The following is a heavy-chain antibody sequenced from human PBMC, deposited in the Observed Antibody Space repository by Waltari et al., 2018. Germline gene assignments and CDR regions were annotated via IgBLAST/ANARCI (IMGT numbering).Heavy chain of an antibody. D-gene: IGHD1-26*01. CDR1: GGSISSSSYY. J-gene: IGHJ5*02. V-gene: IGHV4-39*07. CDR2: IYYGGRT. CDR3: ASSDSGSLWFDP. Sequence: QLQLQESGPGLVKPSETLSLTCTVSGGSISSSSYYWGWIRKPPGKGLEWIGSIYYGGRTYDNPYLKRRVTIAVDTSKNQFSLKLSSVTAADTAVYYCASSDSGSLWFDPWGQGTLVTVSS.